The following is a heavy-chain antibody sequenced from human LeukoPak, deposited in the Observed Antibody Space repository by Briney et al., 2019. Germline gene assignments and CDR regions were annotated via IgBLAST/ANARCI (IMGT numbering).Heavy chain of an antibody. J-gene: IGHJ4*02. D-gene: IGHD2-8*02. V-gene: IGHV3-15*01. CDR1: GXTFRNAW. CDR3: TTDLWWVYGTDY. Sequence: GGSLRLSCAASGXTFRNAWMNWVRQAPGRGQEWVGRIKTKNDGETTDYVAPVRGRFTISRDDPTNTVYLHMNSLKAEDTAVYYCTTDLWWVYGTDYWGQGTLVTVSS. CDR2: IKTKNDGETT.